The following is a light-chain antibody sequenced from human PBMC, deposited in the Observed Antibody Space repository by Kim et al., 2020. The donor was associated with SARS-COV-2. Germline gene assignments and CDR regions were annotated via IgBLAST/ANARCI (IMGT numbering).Light chain of an antibody. Sequence: NFMLTQPHSVSESPGKTVTISCTGSSGSIASNYVQWYQQRPGSAPTSVIYETNQRPSGVPDRFSGSIDSSSNSASLTISGLKTEDEAYYYCQSYDSSDHVGFGGGTQLTVL. CDR2: ETN. J-gene: IGLJ2*01. CDR1: SGSIASNY. V-gene: IGLV6-57*02. CDR3: QSYDSSDHVG.